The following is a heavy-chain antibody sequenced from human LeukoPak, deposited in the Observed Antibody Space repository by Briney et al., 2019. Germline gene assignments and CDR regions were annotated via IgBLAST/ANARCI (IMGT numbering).Heavy chain of an antibody. CDR1: GFTFNTHA. CDR2: ISGSGDFT. Sequence: GGSLRLSCAASGFTFNTHAMTWVRQAPGKGLEWVSVISGSGDFTYYADSVKGRFTISRDSSKNTLYLQMHSLRGEDTAVFYCGARPGEVAVPYDYWGQGPLVTVSS. J-gene: IGHJ4*02. D-gene: IGHD2-21*01. V-gene: IGHV3-23*01. CDR3: GARPGEVAVPYDY.